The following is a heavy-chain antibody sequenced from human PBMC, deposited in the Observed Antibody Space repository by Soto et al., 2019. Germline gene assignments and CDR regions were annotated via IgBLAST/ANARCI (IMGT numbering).Heavy chain of an antibody. CDR2: IFHSGST. CDR3: ARGGIAGHWFDP. V-gene: IGHV4-31*03. J-gene: IGHJ5*02. D-gene: IGHD2-15*01. CDR1: GDSISNGGFY. Sequence: QVQLQESGPGLVKPSQTLSLTCTVSGDSISNGGFYYSWIRQHPGQGLEWVGYIFHSGSTLSTPSLRSRVTLSADTSKNQLFLKLTSVTAADTAVYYCARGGIAGHWFDPWGQGTLVTVSA.